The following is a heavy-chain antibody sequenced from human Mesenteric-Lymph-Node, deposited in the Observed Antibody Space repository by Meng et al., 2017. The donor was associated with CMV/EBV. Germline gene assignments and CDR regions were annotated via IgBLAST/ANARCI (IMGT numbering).Heavy chain of an antibody. D-gene: IGHD1-26*01. V-gene: IGHV3-23*01. CDR3: ARGRVGAKDY. CDR1: GFTFSSYA. J-gene: IGHJ4*02. Sequence: GESLKISCAASGFTFSSYAMSWVRQAPGKGLEWVSAISGSGGSTYYADSVKGRFTISRDNAKNTLYLQMNSLRAEDTAVYYCARGRVGAKDYWGQGTLVTVSS. CDR2: ISGSGGST.